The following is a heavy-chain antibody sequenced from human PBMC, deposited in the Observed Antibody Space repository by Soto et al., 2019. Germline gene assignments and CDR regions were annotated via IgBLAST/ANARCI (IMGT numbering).Heavy chain of an antibody. D-gene: IGHD3-10*01. V-gene: IGHV4-59*12. Sequence: SETLSLTCTVSGDSISSYSWSWIRQPPGKGLEWIGNIHYNGNTKYSPSLMSRVTISVDKSKNQFSLKLTSVTAADTAVYYCARYDYGSGDDYNIDYWGQGTLVTVSS. CDR2: IHYNGNT. CDR3: ARYDYGSGDDYNIDY. J-gene: IGHJ4*02. CDR1: GDSISSYS.